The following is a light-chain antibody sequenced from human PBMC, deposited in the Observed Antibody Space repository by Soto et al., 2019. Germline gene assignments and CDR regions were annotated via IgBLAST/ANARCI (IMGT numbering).Light chain of an antibody. V-gene: IGLV2-23*01. Sequence: QSALTQPASVSASPGQSITISCTGTSSNVGGYDFVSWYQHYPGKAPKLMIYEGTKRRSGISSRFSGSKSGNTASLTISGLQAEDEADYYCCSLAVGATLVFGGGTKLTVL. J-gene: IGLJ2*01. CDR1: SSNVGGYDF. CDR2: EGT. CDR3: CSLAVGATLV.